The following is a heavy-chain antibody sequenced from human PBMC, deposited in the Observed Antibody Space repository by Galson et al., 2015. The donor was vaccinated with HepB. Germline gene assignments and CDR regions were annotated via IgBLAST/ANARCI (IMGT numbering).Heavy chain of an antibody. V-gene: IGHV7-4-1*02. J-gene: IGHJ6*02. D-gene: IGHD3-22*01. CDR1: GYTFTNYA. CDR2: INTNTGNP. CDR3: ARVTSIYYYNSSYSYYYYGMDV. Sequence: SVKVSCKASGYTFTNYAMNWVRQAPGRGLEWLGWINTNTGNPTYAQGFTGRFVFSLDASVNTAYLQTSSLKAEDSAFYYCARVTSIYYYNSSYSYYYYGMDVWGQGTTVTVSS.